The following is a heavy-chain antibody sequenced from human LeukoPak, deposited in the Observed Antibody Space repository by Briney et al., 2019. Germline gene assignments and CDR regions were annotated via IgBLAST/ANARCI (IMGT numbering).Heavy chain of an antibody. Sequence: ASVKVSCKASGGTFGIYGMSWVRQALGQGLEWMGGIIPMYRTPTYAERFEGRVTISTDDSTSTVYMELSSLRSEDTAVYYCARGATGTMFYHWLDPWGQGTLVTVSS. V-gene: IGHV1-69*05. CDR1: GGTFGIYG. D-gene: IGHD1-7*01. J-gene: IGHJ5*02. CDR3: ARGATGTMFYHWLDP. CDR2: IIPMYRTP.